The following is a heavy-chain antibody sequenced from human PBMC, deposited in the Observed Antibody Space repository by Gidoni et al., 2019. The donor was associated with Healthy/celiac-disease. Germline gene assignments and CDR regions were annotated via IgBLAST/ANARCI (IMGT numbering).Heavy chain of an antibody. J-gene: IGHJ4*02. V-gene: IGHV3-64D*06. CDR1: GFTFSSYA. D-gene: IGHD3-22*01. CDR3: VKTYYYDSSAQSDPDY. Sequence: EVQLVESGGGLVQPGGSLRLSCSASGFTFSSYAMHWVRQAPGKGLEYVSAISSNGGSTYYADSVKGRFTISRDNSKNTLYLQMSSLRAEDTAVYYCVKTYYYDSSAQSDPDYWGQGTLVTVSS. CDR2: ISSNGGST.